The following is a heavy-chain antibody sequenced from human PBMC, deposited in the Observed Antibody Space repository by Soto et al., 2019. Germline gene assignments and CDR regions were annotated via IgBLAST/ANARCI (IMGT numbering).Heavy chain of an antibody. CDR3: AGSTGSDTYYYYSGMDV. V-gene: IGHV1-69*01. J-gene: IGHJ6*02. CDR2: IIPIFGTA. Sequence: QVQLVQSGAEVKKPGSSVKVSCKASGGTFSSYAISWVRQAPGQGLEWMGGIIPIFGTANYAQKFQGRGTITADESTSTGYMELSGLKSEDTAVYYCAGSTGSDTYYYYSGMDVWGQGTTVSVSS. CDR1: GGTFSSYA. D-gene: IGHD5-18*01.